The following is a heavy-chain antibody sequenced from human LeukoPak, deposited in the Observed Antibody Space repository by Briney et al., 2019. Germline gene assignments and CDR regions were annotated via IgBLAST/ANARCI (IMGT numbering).Heavy chain of an antibody. J-gene: IGHJ6*02. V-gene: IGHV5-51*01. Sequence: GESLKISCKGSGYSFTSYWIGWVRQMPGKGLEWMGIIYPGDSDTRYSPSFQGQVTISADKSISTAYLQWSSLKASDTAMYYCARGLERTGYYYYGMDVWGQGTTVTVPS. CDR3: ARGLERTGYYYYGMDV. CDR2: IYPGDSDT. D-gene: IGHD3-22*01. CDR1: GYSFTSYW.